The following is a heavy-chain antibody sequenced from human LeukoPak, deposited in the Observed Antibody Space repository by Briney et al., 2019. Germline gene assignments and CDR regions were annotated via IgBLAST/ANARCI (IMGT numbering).Heavy chain of an antibody. Sequence: PGGSLRLSCTASGFTFGDYAMSWVRQAPGKGLEWVGFIRSKAYGGTTEYAASVKGRFTISRDDSKSIAYLQMNSLKTEATAVYYCTGRNYDILTGYPYWGQGTLVTVSS. V-gene: IGHV3-49*04. CDR3: TGRNYDILTGYPY. CDR1: GFTFGDYA. J-gene: IGHJ4*02. CDR2: IRSKAYGGTT. D-gene: IGHD3-9*01.